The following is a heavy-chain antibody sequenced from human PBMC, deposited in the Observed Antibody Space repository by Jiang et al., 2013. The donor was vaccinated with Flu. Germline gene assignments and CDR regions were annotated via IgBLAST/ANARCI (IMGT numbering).Heavy chain of an antibody. D-gene: IGHD6-19*01. V-gene: IGHV6-1*01. Sequence: AISGDSVSSNSAAWNWFRQSPSRGLEWLGRTYYRSKWYNDYAVSVKSRITINPDTSKNQFSLQLDSVTPEDTAVYYCARGLIPSFDYWGQGTLVTVSS. CDR3: ARGLIPSFDY. CDR2: TYYRSKWYN. J-gene: IGHJ4*02. CDR1: GDSVSSNSAA.